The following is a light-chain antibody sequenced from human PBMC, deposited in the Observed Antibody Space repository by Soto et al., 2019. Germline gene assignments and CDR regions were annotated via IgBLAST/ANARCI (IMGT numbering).Light chain of an antibody. CDR2: DVS. CDR3: TSYTSSSTWV. V-gene: IGLV2-14*01. Sequence: QSALTQPASVSGSPGQSITISCTGTSSDVGAYNYVSWYQQHPGKAPKLMIHDVSNRPSGVSNRFSGSKSGNTASLTISGLPAEDEADYYCTSYTSSSTWVFGGGTKLTVL. J-gene: IGLJ3*02. CDR1: SSDVGAYNY.